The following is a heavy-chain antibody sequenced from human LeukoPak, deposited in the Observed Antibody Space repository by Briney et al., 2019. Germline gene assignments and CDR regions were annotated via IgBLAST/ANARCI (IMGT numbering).Heavy chain of an antibody. V-gene: IGHV1-2*02. CDR1: GYTFTGYY. CDR2: INPNSGGT. CDR3: AREGDTAVGVWFDP. Sequence: PRASVKASCKASGYTFTGYYMHWVRQAPGQGLEWMGWINPNSGGTNYAQKFQGRVTMTRDTSISTAYMELSRLRSDDTAVYYCAREGDTAVGVWFDPWGQGTLVTVSS. J-gene: IGHJ5*02. D-gene: IGHD5-18*01.